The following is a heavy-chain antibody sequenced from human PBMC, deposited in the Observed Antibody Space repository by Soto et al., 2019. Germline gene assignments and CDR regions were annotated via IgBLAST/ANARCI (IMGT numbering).Heavy chain of an antibody. D-gene: IGHD6-13*01. V-gene: IGHV3-33*01. J-gene: IGHJ6*02. CDR2: IWYDGSNK. CDR1: GFTFSSYG. CDR3: ARDLPSSSCPPCSYGMDV. Sequence: QVQLVESGGGVVQPGRSLRLSCAASGFTFSSYGMHWVRQAPGKGLEWVAVIWYDGSNKYYADSVKGRFTISRDNSKNTLYLQMNSLRAEDTAVYYCARDLPSSSCPPCSYGMDVWGQGTTVTVSS.